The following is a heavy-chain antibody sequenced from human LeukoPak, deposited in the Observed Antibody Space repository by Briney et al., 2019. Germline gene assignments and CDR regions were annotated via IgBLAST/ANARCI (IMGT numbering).Heavy chain of an antibody. V-gene: IGHV5-51*01. CDR3: ASSIAARRDAFDI. CDR1: GYNFASYW. Sequence: GESLKISCKAFGYNFASYWIGWVRQMPGKGLEWMGIIYPGDSETRYSPSFQGQVTISADKSISTAYLQWSSLKASDTAMYYCASSIAARRDAFDIWGQGTMVTVSS. J-gene: IGHJ3*02. D-gene: IGHD6-6*01. CDR2: IYPGDSET.